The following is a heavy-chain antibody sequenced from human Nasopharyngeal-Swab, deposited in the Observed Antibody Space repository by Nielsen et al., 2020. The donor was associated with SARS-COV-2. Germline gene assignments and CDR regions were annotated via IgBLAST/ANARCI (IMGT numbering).Heavy chain of an antibody. Sequence: GESLKISCAASGFTLSSYWMTWVRQAPGKGLEWVANIKHDGSAKYYADSVKGRFTISSDNAKSSLHLQMNSLRAEDTAVYYCARHYDFWSGYYNSHFYGMDVWGQGTTVTVSS. CDR1: GFTLSSYW. CDR2: IKHDGSAK. V-gene: IGHV3-7*01. J-gene: IGHJ6*02. D-gene: IGHD3-3*01. CDR3: ARHYDFWSGYYNSHFYGMDV.